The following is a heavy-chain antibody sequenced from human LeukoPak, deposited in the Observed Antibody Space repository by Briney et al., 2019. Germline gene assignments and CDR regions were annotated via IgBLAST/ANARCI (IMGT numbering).Heavy chain of an antibody. D-gene: IGHD5-24*01. CDR2: IYNNERT. CDR3: RGQRDGYNYRDY. Sequence: PSETLSLTCTVSGGSISRDHWSWIRQPPGKGLEWIGFIYNNERTDYNPSLKTRVTISIDTSKNQFSLKLSSVTAADTAVYYCRGQRDGYNYRDYWGQGNLVTVSS. V-gene: IGHV4-4*09. J-gene: IGHJ4*02. CDR1: GGSISRDH.